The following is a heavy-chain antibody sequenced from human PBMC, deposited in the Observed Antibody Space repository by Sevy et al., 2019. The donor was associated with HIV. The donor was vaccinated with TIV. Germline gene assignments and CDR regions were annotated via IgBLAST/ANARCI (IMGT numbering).Heavy chain of an antibody. Sequence: SGPTLVNPTQTLTLTCTFSGFSFNTAGVGVGWIRQPPGKALEWLALIHWNDDKYYNPSLSSRLTITKDTSENEVVLTMANMGPEDTATYFCAHRSYTSGWYKVHFEPWGKGTLVTVSS. D-gene: IGHD6-19*01. CDR1: GFSFNTAGVG. J-gene: IGHJ5*02. CDR2: IHWNDDK. V-gene: IGHV2-5*01. CDR3: AHRSYTSGWYKVHFEP.